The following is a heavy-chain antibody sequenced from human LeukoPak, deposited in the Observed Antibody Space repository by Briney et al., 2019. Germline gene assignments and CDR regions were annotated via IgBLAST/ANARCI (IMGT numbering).Heavy chain of an antibody. V-gene: IGHV4-39*01. J-gene: IGHJ5*02. Sequence: TTSETLSLTCTVSGGSISSSSYSWGWIRQPPGKGLEWIGSIYYSGSTYYNPSLKSRVTISVDTSKNQFSLNLRSVTAADTAVYYCARGWQQQLVRGVGWFDPWGQGTLVTVSS. D-gene: IGHD6-13*01. CDR1: GGSISSSSYS. CDR3: ARGWQQQLVRGVGWFDP. CDR2: IYYSGST.